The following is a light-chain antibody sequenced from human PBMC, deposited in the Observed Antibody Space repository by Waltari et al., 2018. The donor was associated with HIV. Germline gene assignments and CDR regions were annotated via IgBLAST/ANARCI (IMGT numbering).Light chain of an antibody. CDR1: QLGNKY. V-gene: IGLV3-1*01. CDR2: HDS. Sequence: SYDLTQPPSVSVSPGQTASITCSGDQLGNKYIWWYQQKSGQSPVLVIYHDSKRPPGIPERFSGSSSGHTATLTISETQTVDEADYYCQTWDNNFYVFGTATKVTVL. CDR3: QTWDNNFYV. J-gene: IGLJ1*01.